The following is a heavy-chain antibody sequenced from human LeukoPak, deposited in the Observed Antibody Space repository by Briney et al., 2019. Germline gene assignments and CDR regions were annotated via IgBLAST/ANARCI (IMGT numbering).Heavy chain of an antibody. V-gene: IGHV3-74*01. CDR3: ARDTVASSFDY. D-gene: IGHD4-23*01. J-gene: IGHJ4*02. CDR2: INTDGSST. Sequence: GGSLRLSCEASGFTVSSCWMRWVRQGPGKGLVWVARINTDGSSTAYADSVKGRFTISRDNAKNTLYLQMSSLRAEDTAVYYCARDTVASSFDYWGQGTLVTVSS. CDR1: GFTVSSCW.